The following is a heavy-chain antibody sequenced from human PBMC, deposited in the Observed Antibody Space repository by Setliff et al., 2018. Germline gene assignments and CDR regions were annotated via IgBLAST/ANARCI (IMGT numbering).Heavy chain of an antibody. Sequence: SETLSLTCTVSGGAINSHSYYWALIRPPPGKGLEWTGSIYYDGRTFSNPSLRSRVTVSVDTSKNQFSLKLTSVTAADTAMYYCARVYGEIDFPDIWGHGTMGTVSS. D-gene: IGHD4-17*01. CDR1: GGAINSHSYY. J-gene: IGHJ3*02. CDR2: IYYDGRT. CDR3: ARVYGEIDFPDI. V-gene: IGHV4-39*07.